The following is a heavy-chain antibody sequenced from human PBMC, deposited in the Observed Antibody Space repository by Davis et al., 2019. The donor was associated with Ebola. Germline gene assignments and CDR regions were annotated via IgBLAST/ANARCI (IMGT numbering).Heavy chain of an antibody. CDR2: IYYSGST. CDR1: GFTFSDYY. J-gene: IGHJ4*02. CDR3: ARDSYYYDSSGFN. Sequence: LRLSCAASGFTFSDYYMSWIRQHPGKGLEWIGYIYYSGSTYYNPSLKSRVTISVDTSKNQFSLKLSSVTAADTAVYYCARDSYYYDSSGFNWGQGTLVTVSS. V-gene: IGHV4-31*02. D-gene: IGHD3-22*01.